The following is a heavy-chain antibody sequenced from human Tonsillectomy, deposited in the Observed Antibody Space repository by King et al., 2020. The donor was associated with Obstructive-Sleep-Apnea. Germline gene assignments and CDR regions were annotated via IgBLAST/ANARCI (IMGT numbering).Heavy chain of an antibody. CDR1: GFTFSDHY. CDR2: ISYSGGST. V-gene: IGHV3-11*01. Sequence: VQLVESGGGLVKPGGSLRLSCAASGFTFSDHYMSWIRQAPGKGLEWVSYISYSGGSTHYADSVKGRFTISRDNAKNSLYLQMSSLRAEDTAVYYCASPDLPVYSSGWSYFDYWGQGTLVTVSS. D-gene: IGHD6-19*01. J-gene: IGHJ4*02. CDR3: ASPDLPVYSSGWSYFDY.